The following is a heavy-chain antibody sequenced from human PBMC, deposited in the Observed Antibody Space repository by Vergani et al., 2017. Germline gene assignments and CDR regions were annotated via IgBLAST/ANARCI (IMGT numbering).Heavy chain of an antibody. J-gene: IGHJ3*02. V-gene: IGHV3-72*01. D-gene: IGHD1-1*01. CDR2: IRNKANDYTT. CDR3: VRVKGSNWNDHLYDI. Sequence: EVDLVESGGGLAQPGGSLRLSCEASGITFWKFVMHWVRQGPGKGLEWVGRIRNKANDYTTQYAASVKGRFTISRDDSKSYLYLQMNSLQTEDTALYYCVRVKGSNWNDHLYDIWGQGTLVTVSS. CDR1: GITFWKFV.